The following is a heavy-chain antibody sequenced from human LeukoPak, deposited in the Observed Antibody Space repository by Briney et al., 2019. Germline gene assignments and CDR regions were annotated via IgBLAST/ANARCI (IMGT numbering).Heavy chain of an antibody. J-gene: IGHJ5*02. D-gene: IGHD4-17*01. CDR1: GGSFSGYY. Sequence: SETLSLACAVYGGSFSGYYWSWIRQPPGKGLEWIGEINHSGSTNYNPSLKSRVTISVDTSKNQFSLKLSSVAAADTAVYYCARARRPTVTHGGWFDPWGQGTLVTVSS. CDR3: ARARRPTVTHGGWFDP. CDR2: INHSGST. V-gene: IGHV4-34*01.